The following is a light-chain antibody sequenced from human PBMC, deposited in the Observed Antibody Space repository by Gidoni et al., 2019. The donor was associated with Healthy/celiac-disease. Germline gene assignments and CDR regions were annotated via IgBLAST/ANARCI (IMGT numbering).Light chain of an antibody. V-gene: IGKV3-20*01. Sequence: EIVLTQPPGTLSLSPGARATLPCSARQRVGSSYLAWYQQKPGQAPRLLIYGASSRATGIPDRFSGSGSGTDFTLTISRLEPEDFAVYYCQQYGSSPLFTFGPGTKVEIK. J-gene: IGKJ3*01. CDR1: QRVGSSY. CDR2: GAS. CDR3: QQYGSSPLFT.